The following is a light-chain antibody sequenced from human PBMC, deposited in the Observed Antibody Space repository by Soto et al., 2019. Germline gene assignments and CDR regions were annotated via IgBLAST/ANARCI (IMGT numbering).Light chain of an antibody. Sequence: DIQMTQSPSSLSASVGDTVTITCRASQSISTYLTWYQQRPGKAPKLLIYAAYILQSGVPSRFSGSGSGTDFTLTISRLEPEDFAVYYCQQYGSSLWTFGQGTKVDIK. CDR2: AAY. CDR3: QQYGSSLWT. V-gene: IGKV1-39*01. CDR1: QSISTY. J-gene: IGKJ1*01.